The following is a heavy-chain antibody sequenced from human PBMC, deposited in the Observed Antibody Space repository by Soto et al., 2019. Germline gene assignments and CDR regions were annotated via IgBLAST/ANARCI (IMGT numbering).Heavy chain of an antibody. Sequence: QVQLQESGPGLVKPSQTLSLTCTVSGGSISSGGYYWSWIRQHPGKGLEWIGYIYYIGSTYYIPAPKTRVTISVDTSKNQFPLKLSSVTAADTAVYYCARVFGLGGMDVWGQGTTVTVSS. CDR1: GGSISSGGYY. D-gene: IGHD3-3*01. J-gene: IGHJ6*02. CDR3: ARVFGLGGMDV. CDR2: IYYIGST. V-gene: IGHV4-31*03.